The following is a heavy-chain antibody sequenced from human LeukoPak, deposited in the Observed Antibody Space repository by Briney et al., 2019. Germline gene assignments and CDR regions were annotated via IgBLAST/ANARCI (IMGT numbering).Heavy chain of an antibody. CDR3: ARVVAAARWTPFDY. Sequence: PSETLSLTCTVSGGSVSSGNYFWTWIRQPPGKGLEWIGYIYYSGSTNYNPSLKSRVTISVDTSKNQFSLKLSSVTAADTAVYYRARVVAAARWTPFDYWGQGTLVTVSS. V-gene: IGHV4-61*01. J-gene: IGHJ4*02. D-gene: IGHD6-13*01. CDR2: IYYSGST. CDR1: GGSVSSGNYF.